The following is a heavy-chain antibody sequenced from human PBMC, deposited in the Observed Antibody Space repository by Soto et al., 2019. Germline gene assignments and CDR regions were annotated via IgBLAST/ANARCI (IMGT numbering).Heavy chain of an antibody. V-gene: IGHV4-59*01. J-gene: IGHJ4*02. Sequence: SEALSLTCTVSGGSISNYYWSWVRQPPGKGLEWIGYIYDSGSTNYNPSLKSRVTISVDTSKNQFSLRLTSVTAADTAVYYCAAAPRYWGQETLVPVSP. CDR3: AAAPRY. CDR1: GGSISNYY. D-gene: IGHD2-15*01. CDR2: IYDSGST.